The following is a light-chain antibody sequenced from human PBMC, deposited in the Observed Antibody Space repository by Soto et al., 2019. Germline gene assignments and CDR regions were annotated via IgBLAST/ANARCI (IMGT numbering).Light chain of an antibody. CDR3: QQYHNYYRT. CDR2: DVS. J-gene: IGKJ1*01. Sequence: DIQMIQSPSTLSASVGDRVTITCRASQSVSPWLAWYQQKPGKAPNLLIYDVSSLERGVPSRFSGRGSGTEFTLTISSLQPADFATYYGQQYHNYYRTFGQGTKVEVK. V-gene: IGKV1-5*01. CDR1: QSVSPW.